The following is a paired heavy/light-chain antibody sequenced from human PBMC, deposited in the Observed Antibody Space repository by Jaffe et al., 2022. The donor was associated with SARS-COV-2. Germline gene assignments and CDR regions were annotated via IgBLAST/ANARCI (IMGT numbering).Light chain of an antibody. CDR2: WAS. Sequence: DIVMTQSPDSLAVSLGERATINCKSSQSVLYSSNNKNYLAWYQQKPGQPPKLLIYWASTRESGVPDRFSGSGSGTDFTLTISSLQAEDVAVYYCQQYYSTGDTFGPGTKVDIK. J-gene: IGKJ3*01. V-gene: IGKV4-1*01. CDR1: QSVLYSSNNKNY. CDR3: QQYYSTGDT.
Heavy chain of an antibody. V-gene: IGHV1-69*01. CDR1: GGTFSSYA. D-gene: IGHD6-19*01. J-gene: IGHJ5*02. CDR2: IIPIFGTA. CDR3: ARSSNLRGVAVAGIGWFDP. Sequence: QVQLVQSGAEVKKPGSSVKVSCKASGGTFSSYAISWVRQAPGQGLEWMGGIIPIFGTANYAQKFQGRVTITADESTSTAYMELSSLRSEDTAVYYCARSSNLRGVAVAGIGWFDPWGQGTLVTVSS.